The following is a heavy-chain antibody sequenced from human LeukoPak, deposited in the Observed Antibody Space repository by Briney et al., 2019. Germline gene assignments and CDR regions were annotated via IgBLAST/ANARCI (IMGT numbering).Heavy chain of an antibody. V-gene: IGHV3-7*03. CDR1: GFTVSTNY. CDR2: IKQDGSET. Sequence: PGGSLRLSCAASGFTVSTNYMHWVRQAPGKGLEWVANIKQDGSETYYVGSVKGRFTISRDNAKNSLYLQMNSLRAEDTAVYYCAREPPTTVTTLYSWYFDYWGQGTLVTVSS. D-gene: IGHD4-17*01. CDR3: AREPPTTVTTLYSWYFDY. J-gene: IGHJ4*02.